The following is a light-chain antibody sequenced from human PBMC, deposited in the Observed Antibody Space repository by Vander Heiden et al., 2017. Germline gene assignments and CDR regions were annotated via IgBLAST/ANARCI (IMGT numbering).Light chain of an antibody. CDR2: EVS. Sequence: QSALTQPDSVSGSPGQSITISCTGTSSDVGSYNLVSWYQQHPAKAPKLMIDEVSKRPSGVSNRFSGSKSGNTASLTISGLQAEDEADYYFCSYAGSSTLVFGTGTKVTVL. CDR3: CSYAGSSTLV. CDR1: SSDVGSYNL. J-gene: IGLJ1*01. V-gene: IGLV2-23*02.